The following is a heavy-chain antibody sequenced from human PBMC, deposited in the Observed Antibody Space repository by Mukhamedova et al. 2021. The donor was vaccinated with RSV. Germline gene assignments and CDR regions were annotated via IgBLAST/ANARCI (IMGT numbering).Heavy chain of an antibody. Sequence: GLEWVAVISYDGSNKYYADSVKGRFTISRDNSKNTLYLQMNSLRAEDTAVYYCARDANYGSASYYFAYWGQGTLVTVSS. D-gene: IGHD3-10*01. J-gene: IGHJ4*02. CDR2: ISYDGSNK. CDR3: ARDANYGSASYYFAY. V-gene: IGHV3-30*04.